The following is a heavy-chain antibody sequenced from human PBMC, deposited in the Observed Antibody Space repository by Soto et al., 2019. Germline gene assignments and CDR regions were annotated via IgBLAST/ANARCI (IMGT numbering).Heavy chain of an antibody. D-gene: IGHD2-15*01. Sequence: SQTLSLTCVISGDSVSSNSAAWNWIRQSPSRGLEWLGRTYYRSKWYNDYAVSVKSRITINPDTSKNQFSLQLNSVTPEDTAVYYCARGPLGGYCSGGSCSNWFDPWGQGTLVTVSS. V-gene: IGHV6-1*01. J-gene: IGHJ5*02. CDR2: TYYRSKWYN. CDR3: ARGPLGGYCSGGSCSNWFDP. CDR1: GDSVSSNSAA.